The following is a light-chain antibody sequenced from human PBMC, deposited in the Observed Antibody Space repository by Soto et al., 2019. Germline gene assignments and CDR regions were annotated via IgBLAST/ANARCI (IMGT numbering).Light chain of an antibody. V-gene: IGLV2-8*01. CDR3: TSYVGNDIWV. Sequence: QSALTQPPSASGSPGQSVTISCTGTSSDVGAYKYVSWYQLYPGKAPKLMIYEVTKRPSGVPDRFSGSKSGNTASLTVSGLQAEDGADYYCTSYVGNDIWVFGGGTQLTVL. J-gene: IGLJ3*02. CDR2: EVT. CDR1: SSDVGAYKY.